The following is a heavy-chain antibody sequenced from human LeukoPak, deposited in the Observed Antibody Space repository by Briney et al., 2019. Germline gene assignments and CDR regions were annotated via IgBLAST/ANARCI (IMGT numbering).Heavy chain of an antibody. J-gene: IGHJ5*02. CDR3: ARDLAGVVVPADLDP. V-gene: IGHV1-69*13. D-gene: IGHD2-2*01. Sequence: GASVNVSCKASGGTFSSYAISWVRQAPGQGLEWMGGFIPIFGTANYAQKFQGRVTITADESTSTAYMELSSLRSEDTAVYYCARDLAGVVVPADLDPWGQGTLVTVSS. CDR1: GGTFSSYA. CDR2: FIPIFGTA.